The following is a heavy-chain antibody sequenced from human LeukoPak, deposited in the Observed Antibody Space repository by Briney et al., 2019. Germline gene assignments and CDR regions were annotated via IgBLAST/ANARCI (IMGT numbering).Heavy chain of an antibody. Sequence: ASVKVSCKASGGTFSSYAISWVRQAPGQGLEWMGGIIPIFGTANYAQKFQGRVTITTDESTSPAYMELSSLRSEDTAVYYCARPYCSSTSCYDTSHWFDPWGQGTLVTVSS. D-gene: IGHD2-2*01. CDR2: IIPIFGTA. CDR1: GGTFSSYA. V-gene: IGHV1-69*05. CDR3: ARPYCSSTSCYDTSHWFDP. J-gene: IGHJ5*02.